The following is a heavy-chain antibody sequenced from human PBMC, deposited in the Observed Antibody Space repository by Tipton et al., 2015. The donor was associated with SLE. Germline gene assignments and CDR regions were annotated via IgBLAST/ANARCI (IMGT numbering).Heavy chain of an antibody. Sequence: TLSLTCAVSGGSISSGGYSWSWIRQPPGKGLEWIGYIYHSGSTYYNPSLKSRVTISVDRSKNQFSLKLSSVTAADTAVYYCARDTRPNGYSFDYWGQGTLVTVSS. D-gene: IGHD2-8*01. V-gene: IGHV4-30-2*01. CDR3: ARDTRPNGYSFDY. CDR2: IYHSGST. J-gene: IGHJ4*02. CDR1: GGSISSGGYS.